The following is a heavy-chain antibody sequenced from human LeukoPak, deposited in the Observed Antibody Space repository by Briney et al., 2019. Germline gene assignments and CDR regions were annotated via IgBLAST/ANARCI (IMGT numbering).Heavy chain of an antibody. CDR3: AKDRRSSGWYAVGYLDC. V-gene: IGHV3-30*02. Sequence: GGSLRLSCAASGFTFSSYGMHWVRQAPGKGLEWVAFIRYDGSNKYYADSVKGRFTISRDNSKNTLYLQMNSLRAEDTAVYYCAKDRRSSGWYAVGYLDCWGQGTLVTVSS. D-gene: IGHD6-19*01. CDR1: GFTFSSYG. J-gene: IGHJ4*02. CDR2: IRYDGSNK.